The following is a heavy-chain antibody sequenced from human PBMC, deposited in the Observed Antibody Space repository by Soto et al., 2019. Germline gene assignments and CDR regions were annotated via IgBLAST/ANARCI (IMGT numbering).Heavy chain of an antibody. D-gene: IGHD1-7*01. CDR3: ARETGTTILYYYGMDV. CDR1: GYTFTSYG. Sequence: GASVKVSCKASGYTFTSYGISWVRQAPGQGLEWMGWISAYNGNTNYAQKLQGRVTMTTDTSTSTAYMELRSLRSDDTAVYYCARETGTTILYYYGMDVWGQGTTVTVSS. J-gene: IGHJ6*02. CDR2: ISAYNGNT. V-gene: IGHV1-18*01.